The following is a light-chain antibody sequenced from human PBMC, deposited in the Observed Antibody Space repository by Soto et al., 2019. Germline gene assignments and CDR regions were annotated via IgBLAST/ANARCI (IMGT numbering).Light chain of an antibody. Sequence: EIVLTQSPGTLSLSPGERATLSCRASQSVSSSYLAWYQQKPCQAPRLLIYGASSRATGIPDRFSGSGSGTDFTLTISRLEPEDFAVYYCQQYGSSPKLTFGGGTKVDIK. J-gene: IGKJ4*01. CDR2: GAS. CDR3: QQYGSSPKLT. V-gene: IGKV3-20*01. CDR1: QSVSSSY.